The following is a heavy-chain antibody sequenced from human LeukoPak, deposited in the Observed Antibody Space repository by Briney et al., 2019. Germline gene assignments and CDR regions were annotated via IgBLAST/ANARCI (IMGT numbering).Heavy chain of an antibody. D-gene: IGHD3-10*01. V-gene: IGHV3-21*04. Sequence: GGSLRLSCAASGFTFNNYNMNWVRQAPGEALEWVSSITSSVAYIFYADSVKGRFTISRDNSKNTLYLQMNSLRAEDTAVYYCAKEVYYYGSGSYYWAPPGIDYWGQGTLVTVSS. CDR3: AKEVYYYGSGSYYWAPPGIDY. CDR1: GFTFNNYN. J-gene: IGHJ4*02. CDR2: ITSSVAYI.